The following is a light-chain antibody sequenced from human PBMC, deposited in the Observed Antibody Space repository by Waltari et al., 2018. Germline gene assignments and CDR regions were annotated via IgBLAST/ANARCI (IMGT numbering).Light chain of an antibody. CDR2: HKS. CDR3: QHYKSLPVS. Sequence: IVLTQSPGTLSLSPGERATLSCRASQSVSIYLAWYQQKPGQAPRLLIYHKSTRATGIPDRCSGSGSGTDFSLTISGLEPEDFAVYYCQHYKSLPVSFGQGTRVEIK. J-gene: IGKJ1*01. CDR1: QSVSIY. V-gene: IGKV3-20*01.